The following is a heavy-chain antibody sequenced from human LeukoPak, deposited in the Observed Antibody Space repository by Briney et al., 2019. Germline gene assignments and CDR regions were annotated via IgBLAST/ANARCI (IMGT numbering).Heavy chain of an antibody. J-gene: IGHJ6*02. CDR2: ISYDGNNK. Sequence: PGGSLRLSCAPSGFSFSSYAMHWVRQAPGKGLEWVAVISYDGNNKYYADSVKGRFTISRDNSKSTLFLQMNSLRAEDTAAYYCAKDQETYYYYGMDVWGQGTTVTVSS. D-gene: IGHD5-24*01. V-gene: IGHV3-30-3*01. CDR3: AKDQETYYYYGMDV. CDR1: GFSFSSYA.